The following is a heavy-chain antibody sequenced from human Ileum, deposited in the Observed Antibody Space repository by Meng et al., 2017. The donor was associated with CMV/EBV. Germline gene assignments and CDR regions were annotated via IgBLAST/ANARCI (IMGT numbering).Heavy chain of an antibody. CDR1: GYPFTAFY. V-gene: IGHV1-2*06. Sequence: ASGYPFTAFYIHWVRQAPGQGLEWMGRINPNSGGTSYAQKFQGRVTMTRDTSISTAYMELSRLRSDDTAVFYCARDHEGFYSGSPKGWGQGTLVTVSS. J-gene: IGHJ4*02. D-gene: IGHD1-26*01. CDR3: ARDHEGFYSGSPKG. CDR2: INPNSGGT.